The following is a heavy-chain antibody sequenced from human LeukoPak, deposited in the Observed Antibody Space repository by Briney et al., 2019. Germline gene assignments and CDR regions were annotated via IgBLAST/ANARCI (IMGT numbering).Heavy chain of an antibody. Sequence: GGSLRLSCAASGFTFSSYSMNWVRQAPGKGLEWVSYISSSSSTIYYADSVKGRFTISRDNAKNSLYLQMNSLRAEDTAVYYCARQGGYYDFWSGWDYWGQGTLVTVSS. CDR1: GFTFSSYS. D-gene: IGHD3-3*01. CDR3: ARQGGYYDFWSGWDY. J-gene: IGHJ4*02. CDR2: ISSSSSTI. V-gene: IGHV3-48*01.